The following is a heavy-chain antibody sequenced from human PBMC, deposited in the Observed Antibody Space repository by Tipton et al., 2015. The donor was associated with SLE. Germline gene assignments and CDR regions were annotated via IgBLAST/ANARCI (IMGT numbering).Heavy chain of an antibody. Sequence: LRLSCVVSGYSINNGYYWGWIRQPPGKGLEYIGSVFHSGSTFYNPSLKSRVTISVDTSKNQFSVRLNSVTAADTAIYYCARLTHYFDSWGQGTLVSVSS. CDR3: ARLTHYFDS. CDR2: VFHSGST. CDR1: GYSINNGYY. V-gene: IGHV4-38-2*01. J-gene: IGHJ4*02.